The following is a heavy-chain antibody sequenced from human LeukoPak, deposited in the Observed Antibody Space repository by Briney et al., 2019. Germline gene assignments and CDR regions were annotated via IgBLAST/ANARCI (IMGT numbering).Heavy chain of an antibody. D-gene: IGHD5-18*01. CDR2: ISYDGTNK. V-gene: IGHV3-30*18. CDR1: GFTFNSYG. J-gene: IGHJ4*02. CDR3: AKEKLPSGYSFLTDY. Sequence: GGSLRLSCAASGFTFNSYGMNWVRQAPGKGLEWVAVISYDGTNKYYADSVKGRFTISRDDSKSTLYLQMNSLRPEDTAVYYCAKEKLPSGYSFLTDYWGQGTLVTVSS.